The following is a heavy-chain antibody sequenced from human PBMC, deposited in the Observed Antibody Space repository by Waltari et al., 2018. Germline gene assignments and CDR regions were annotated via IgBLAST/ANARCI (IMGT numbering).Heavy chain of an antibody. CDR2: IYYSGST. Sequence: QVQLQESGPGLVKPSQTLSLTCTVSGGSISSGDYYWSWIRQPPGKGLEWIGYIYYSGSTYYTPSLKSRVTISVDTSKNQFSLKLSSVTAADTAVYYCAREGGSLLLGHNWFDPWGQGTLVTVSS. CDR3: AREGGSLLLGHNWFDP. V-gene: IGHV4-30-4*08. CDR1: GGSISSGDYY. J-gene: IGHJ5*02. D-gene: IGHD2-15*01.